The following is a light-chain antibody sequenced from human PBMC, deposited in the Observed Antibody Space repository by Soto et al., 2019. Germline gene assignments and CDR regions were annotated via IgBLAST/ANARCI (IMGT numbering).Light chain of an antibody. CDR2: GAS. Sequence: EIVLTQSPGTLSLSPGERATLSCGASQSLSSNSLAWYQQKPGQAPRLLIYGASSRATGIPDRFSGSGSGTDFTLTISRLEPKDFAVYYCQQYGTSPYTFGQGTKLEIE. V-gene: IGKV3-20*01. CDR1: QSLSSNS. J-gene: IGKJ2*01. CDR3: QQYGTSPYT.